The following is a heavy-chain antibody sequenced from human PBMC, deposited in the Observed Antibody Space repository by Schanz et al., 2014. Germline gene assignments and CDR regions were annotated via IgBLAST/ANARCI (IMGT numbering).Heavy chain of an antibody. CDR2: IWYDGSNK. CDR3: ARDSRPNYDFLTAYYSIDY. Sequence: QVQLVESGGGVVQPGRSLRLSCAASGFTFSSYGLHWVRQAPGKGLEWVAFIWYDGSNKYYADSVKGRFTISRDNSKNTLYLQMNSLRAEDTSVYYCARDSRPNYDFLTAYYSIDYWGQGTLVTGSS. D-gene: IGHD3-9*01. J-gene: IGHJ4*02. V-gene: IGHV3-33*01. CDR1: GFTFSSYG.